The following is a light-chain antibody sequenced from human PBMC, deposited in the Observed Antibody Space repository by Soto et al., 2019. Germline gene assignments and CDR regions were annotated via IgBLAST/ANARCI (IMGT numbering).Light chain of an antibody. J-gene: IGKJ5*01. Sequence: ETVMTQSAATLSVSPGERTTLSCRASQSVNTNLAWYQQKPGQAPRLLIFGASIRATGVPDRFSGSGSGTEFTLSISSLQSEDSAVYYCQQRNTWPPVTFGQGTRLEIK. CDR2: GAS. V-gene: IGKV3-15*01. CDR3: QQRNTWPPVT. CDR1: QSVNTN.